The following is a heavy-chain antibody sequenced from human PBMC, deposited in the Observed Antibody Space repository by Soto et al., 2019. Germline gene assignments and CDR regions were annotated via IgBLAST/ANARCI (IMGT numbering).Heavy chain of an antibody. CDR1: GGSFSGYY. Sequence: QVQLQQWGAGLLKPSETLSLTCAVYGGSFSGYYWSWIRQPPGKGLEWIGEINHSGSTNYNPSLKRRVTISVDTSKNQFALKVSSVTGADTAVYYCASPHYYYGMDVWGQGTTVTVSS. V-gene: IGHV4-34*01. CDR3: ASPHYYYGMDV. J-gene: IGHJ6*02. CDR2: INHSGST.